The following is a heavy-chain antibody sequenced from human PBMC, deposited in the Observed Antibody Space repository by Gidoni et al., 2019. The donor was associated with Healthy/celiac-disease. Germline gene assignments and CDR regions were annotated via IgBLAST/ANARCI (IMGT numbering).Heavy chain of an antibody. CDR1: GFTFSSYG. CDR2: IWYDGSNK. Sequence: QVQLVESGGGVVQPGRSLRLSCAASGFTFSSYGMHWVRQAPGKGLGGVAVIWYDGSNKYYADSVKGRFTISRDNSKNTLYLQMNSLRAEDTAVYYCARGDIVVVESRARGFDPWGQGTLVTVSS. V-gene: IGHV3-33*01. J-gene: IGHJ5*02. D-gene: IGHD2-15*01. CDR3: ARGDIVVVESRARGFDP.